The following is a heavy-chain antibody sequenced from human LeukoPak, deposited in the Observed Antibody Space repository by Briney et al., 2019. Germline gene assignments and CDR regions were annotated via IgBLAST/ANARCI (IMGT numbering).Heavy chain of an antibody. CDR1: GDSSRNYF. D-gene: IGHD4/OR15-4a*01. Sequence: PSETLSLTCTVSGDSSRNYFWTWIRQPPGKGLEWIGYIYSSGSTNYNPSLKSRVTISVDTPKSQFSLKLTSVTAADTAVYYCVRESLGASYWGQGTLVTVSS. V-gene: IGHV4-4*08. J-gene: IGHJ4*02. CDR3: VRESLGASY. CDR2: IYSSGST.